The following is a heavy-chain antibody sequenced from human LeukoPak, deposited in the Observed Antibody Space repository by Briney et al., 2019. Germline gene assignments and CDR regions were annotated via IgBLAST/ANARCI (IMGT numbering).Heavy chain of an antibody. CDR3: AKDKRDFWGAYYTYFDY. CDR2: INPNSGGT. D-gene: IGHD3-3*01. CDR1: GYTFTGYY. J-gene: IGHJ4*02. V-gene: IGHV1-2*02. Sequence: GASVKVSCKASGYTFTGYYMHWVRQAPGQGLEWMGWINPNSGGTNYAQKFQGRVTMTRDTSISTAYMELSRLRSDDTAVYSCAKDKRDFWGAYYTYFDYWGQGTLVTVSS.